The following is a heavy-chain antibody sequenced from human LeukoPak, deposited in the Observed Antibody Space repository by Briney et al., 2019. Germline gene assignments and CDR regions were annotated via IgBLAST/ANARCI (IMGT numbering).Heavy chain of an antibody. D-gene: IGHD3-9*01. CDR2: IYSAGTP. Sequence: GGSLRLSCVVSGFSVRSNDMSWVRQAPGKGLEWVSAIYSAGTPYYADSVKGRFTISRDTSRNTVYLQMNSLRLEDTAMYYCVRDRFYDVLTGYFYYLDVWGKGTAVTVFS. V-gene: IGHV3-53*01. CDR1: GFSVRSND. CDR3: VRDRFYDVLTGYFYYLDV. J-gene: IGHJ6*03.